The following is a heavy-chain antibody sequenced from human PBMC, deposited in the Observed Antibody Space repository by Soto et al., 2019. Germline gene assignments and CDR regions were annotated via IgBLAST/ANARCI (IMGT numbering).Heavy chain of an antibody. CDR2: IYYSGST. CDR3: ARSILSQSSSGYQSLYYYYGMDV. V-gene: IGHV4-39*01. J-gene: IGHJ6*02. CDR1: GGSISSSSYY. Sequence: PSETLSLTCTVSGGSISSSSYYWGWIRQPPGKGLEWIGSIYYSGSTYYNPSLKSRVTISVDTSKNQFSLKLSSVTAADTAVYYCARSILSQSSSGYQSLYYYYGMDVRGQGTTVTVSS. D-gene: IGHD3-22*01.